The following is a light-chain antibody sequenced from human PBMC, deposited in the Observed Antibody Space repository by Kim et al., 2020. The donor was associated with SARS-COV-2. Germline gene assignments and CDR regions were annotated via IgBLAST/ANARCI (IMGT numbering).Light chain of an antibody. CDR2: GKN. V-gene: IGLV3-19*01. J-gene: IGLJ2*01. CDR1: SLRSYY. CDR3: NSRDSSGNHLV. Sequence: LGHTVRITCQGGSLRSYYASWYQQKPGQAPVLVIYGKNNRPSGIPDRFSGSSSGNTASLTITGAQAEDEADYYCNSRDSSGNHLVFGGGTQLTVL.